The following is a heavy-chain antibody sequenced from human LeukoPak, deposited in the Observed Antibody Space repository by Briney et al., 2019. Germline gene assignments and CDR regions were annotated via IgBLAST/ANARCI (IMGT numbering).Heavy chain of an antibody. D-gene: IGHD3-16*01. CDR3: ARTWFGGFDY. CDR1: GGSISSYY. J-gene: IGHJ4*02. V-gene: IGHV4-59*01. Sequence: PSETLSLTCTVSGGSISSYYWSWIRQPPGKGLEWIGYIYYSGSTNYNPSLKSRVTISVDTSKNQFSLKLSSVTAADTAVYYCARTWFGGFDYWGQGTLVTVSS. CDR2: IYYSGST.